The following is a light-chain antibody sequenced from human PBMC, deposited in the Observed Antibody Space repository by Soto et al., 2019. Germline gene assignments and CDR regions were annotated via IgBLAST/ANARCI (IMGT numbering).Light chain of an antibody. V-gene: IGKV1-27*01. J-gene: IGKJ3*01. Sequence: DIQMTQSPSSLSASVGDRVTITCRVSQGISIYLAWYQQKPGKVPKFLIYGASTLQSGVPSRFSGSGSGTDFTLTITSLQAEDVATYYCQTYYSGLFTFGPGTKVDIK. CDR1: QGISIY. CDR2: GAS. CDR3: QTYYSGLFT.